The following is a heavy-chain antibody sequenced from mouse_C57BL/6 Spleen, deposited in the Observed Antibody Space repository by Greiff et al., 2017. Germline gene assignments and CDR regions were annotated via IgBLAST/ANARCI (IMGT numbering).Heavy chain of an antibody. V-gene: IGHV1-62-2*01. D-gene: IGHD2-4*01. CDR3: ARYEGDDYGDYFDY. CDR1: GYTFTEYT. J-gene: IGHJ2*01. CDR2: IYPGSGSI. Sequence: QVQLQQSGAELVKPGASVKLSCKASGYTFTEYTIHWVKQRSGQGLEWIGWIYPGSGSIKYNEKFKDKATVTADKSSSTVYMELSRVTSETSAVYFGARYEGDDYGDYFDYWGQGTTLTVSS.